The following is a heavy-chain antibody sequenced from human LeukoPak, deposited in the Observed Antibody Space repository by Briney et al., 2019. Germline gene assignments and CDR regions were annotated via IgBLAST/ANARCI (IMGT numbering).Heavy chain of an antibody. CDR1: GYTFTSYY. J-gene: IGHJ4*02. V-gene: IGHV1-46*01. D-gene: IGHD2-15*01. Sequence: ASVKVSCKASGYTFTSYYMHWVRQAPGQGLEWMGIINPSGGSTSYAQKFQGRVTMTRDMSTSTVYMELSSLRSEDTAVYYCARDFGRKLNGGSSSHWGQGTLVTVSS. CDR2: INPSGGST. CDR3: ARDFGRKLNGGSSSH.